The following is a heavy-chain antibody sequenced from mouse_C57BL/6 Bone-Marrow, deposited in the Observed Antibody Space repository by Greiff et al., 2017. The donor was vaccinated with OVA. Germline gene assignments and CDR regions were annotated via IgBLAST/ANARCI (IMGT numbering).Heavy chain of an antibody. D-gene: IGHD2-4*01. CDR2: IYPGSGST. Sequence: QVQLKQPGAELVKPGASVKMSCKASGYTFTSYWITWVKQRPGQGLEWIGDIYPGSGSTNYNEKFKSKATLTVDTSSSTAYMQLSSLTSEDSAVYYCARFYYDYDGYFDYWGQGTTLTVSS. J-gene: IGHJ2*01. V-gene: IGHV1-55*01. CDR3: ARFYYDYDGYFDY. CDR1: GYTFTSYW.